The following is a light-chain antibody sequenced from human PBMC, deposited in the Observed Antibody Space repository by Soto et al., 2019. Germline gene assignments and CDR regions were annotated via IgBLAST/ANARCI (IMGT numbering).Light chain of an antibody. J-gene: IGKJ5*01. CDR2: AAS. V-gene: IGKV3-15*01. CDR3: QQYNEWPPFT. Sequence: EIVITQSPATLSVSPGERGTLSCRSSQSVRSNLAWYQQKPGQAPRLVIYAASTRATGIPDRFSGSVSGTEFTLTISSLQSEDFAVYYCQQYNEWPPFTFGQGTRLEIK. CDR1: QSVRSN.